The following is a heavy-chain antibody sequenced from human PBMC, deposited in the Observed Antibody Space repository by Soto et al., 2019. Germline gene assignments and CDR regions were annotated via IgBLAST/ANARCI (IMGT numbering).Heavy chain of an antibody. CDR2: IWYDGSNK. D-gene: IGHD1-26*01. J-gene: IGHJ4*02. Sequence: GGSLRLSCAASGFIFSSYGIHWVRQAPGKGLEWVAVIWYDGSNKYYADSVKGRFTISRDNSKNTLYLQMNSLRAEDSALYYCARDFNWVPVDVGYYFDYWGQGTLVTVSS. V-gene: IGHV3-33*01. CDR1: GFIFSSYG. CDR3: ARDFNWVPVDVGYYFDY.